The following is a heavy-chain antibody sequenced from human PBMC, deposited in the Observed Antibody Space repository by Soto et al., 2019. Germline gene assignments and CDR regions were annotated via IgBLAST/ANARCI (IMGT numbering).Heavy chain of an antibody. CDR2: IFYSGST. CDR3: ARGRYYYDTSGYAHFDY. D-gene: IGHD3-22*01. J-gene: IGHJ4*02. V-gene: IGHV4-31*03. Sequence: QVQLQESGPGLVKPSQTLSLTCTVSGGSISSGGYYWSWIRQHPGKGLEWIGYIFYSGSTYYNPSRKGRVTISAARSKNQFSLKLSSVTAADTAIYYCARGRYYYDTSGYAHFDYWGQGTLVTVSS. CDR1: GGSISSGGYY.